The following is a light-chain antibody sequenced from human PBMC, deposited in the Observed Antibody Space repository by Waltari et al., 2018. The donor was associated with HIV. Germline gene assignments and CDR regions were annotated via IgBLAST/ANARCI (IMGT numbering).Light chain of an antibody. V-gene: IGLV6-57*01. J-gene: IGLJ3*02. CDR1: SGCIDSHY. Sequence: NFMLTQPHSVSESPGKTVTISCTRTSGCIDSHYVQWYQQRPGSSPTTVICEDNQRPSGVPDRFTGSIDSSSNSASLTISGLKTEDEADYYCQSYDSSNQGVFGGGTKLTVL. CDR2: EDN. CDR3: QSYDSSNQGV.